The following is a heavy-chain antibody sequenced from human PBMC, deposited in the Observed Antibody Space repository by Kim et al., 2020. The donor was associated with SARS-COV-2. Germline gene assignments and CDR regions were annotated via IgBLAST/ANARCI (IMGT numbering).Heavy chain of an antibody. V-gene: IGHV3-23*03. Sequence: GGSLRLSCAASGFTFSSYAMSWVRQAPGKGLEWVSVIYSGGSSTYYADSVKGRFTISRDNSKNTLYLQMNSLRAEDTAVYYCAKDQAWSFPLYGMDVWGQGTTVTVSS. CDR3: AKDQAWSFPLYGMDV. J-gene: IGHJ6*02. CDR2: IYSGGSST. CDR1: GFTFSSYA. D-gene: IGHD2-21*01.